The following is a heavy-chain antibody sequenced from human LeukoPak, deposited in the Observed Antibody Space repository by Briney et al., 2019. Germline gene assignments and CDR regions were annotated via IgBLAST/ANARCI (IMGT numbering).Heavy chain of an antibody. Sequence: GRSLRLSCAASGFTFSRYAMHWVRQAQGKGLEWVAVISYDGSNKYYANSVKGGFTTSRDNRKKTLYVQMNSLRAEDTAVYYCARGGSLVSGYYLLHYYYSGMDVWGQGTTVTVSS. V-gene: IGHV3-30-3*01. D-gene: IGHD3-22*01. CDR2: ISYDGSNK. CDR3: ARGGSLVSGYYLLHYYYSGMDV. J-gene: IGHJ6*02. CDR1: GFTFSRYA.